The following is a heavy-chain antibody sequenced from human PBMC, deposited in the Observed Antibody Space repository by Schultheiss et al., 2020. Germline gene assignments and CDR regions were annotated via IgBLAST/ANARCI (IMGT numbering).Heavy chain of an antibody. CDR1: GGSISSYY. CDR2: IYTSGST. D-gene: IGHD3-10*01. V-gene: IGHV4-4*07. J-gene: IGHJ6*03. Sequence: SETLSLTCTVSGGSISSYYWSWIRQPAGKGLEWIGRIYTSGSTNYNPSLKSRVTISVGTSKNQFSLRLTSVTAADTAVYFCAREITPGSHYYLYMDVWGKGTTVTVSS. CDR3: AREITPGSHYYLYMDV.